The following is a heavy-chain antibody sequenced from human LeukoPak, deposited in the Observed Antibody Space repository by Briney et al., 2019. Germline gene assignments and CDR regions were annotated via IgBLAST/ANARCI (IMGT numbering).Heavy chain of an antibody. CDR3: ARVGSTSTPYYFDY. CDR1: GFTFSDYY. D-gene: IGHD1-26*01. Sequence: GGSLRLSCAASGFTFSDYYMSWIRQAPGKGLEWVSGINWNGGSTGYADSVKGRFTISRDNAKNSLYLQMNSLRAEDTALYYCARVGSTSTPYYFDYWGQGALVTVSS. J-gene: IGHJ4*02. CDR2: INWNGGST. V-gene: IGHV3-20*04.